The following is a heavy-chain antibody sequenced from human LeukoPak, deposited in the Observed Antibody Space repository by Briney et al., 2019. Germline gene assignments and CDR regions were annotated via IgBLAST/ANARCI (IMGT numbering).Heavy chain of an antibody. J-gene: IGHJ4*02. D-gene: IGHD6-13*01. Sequence: TGGPLRLSCAASGFTFSAYSMNWVRQAPGKGLEWVSSISSTSSYIYYSDSVKGRFTISRDNAKNSLFLQMNSLRAEDTAVYYCAGSSSRNSYYFDFWGQGILVTVSS. V-gene: IGHV3-21*01. CDR2: ISSTSSYI. CDR3: AGSSSRNSYYFDF. CDR1: GFTFSAYS.